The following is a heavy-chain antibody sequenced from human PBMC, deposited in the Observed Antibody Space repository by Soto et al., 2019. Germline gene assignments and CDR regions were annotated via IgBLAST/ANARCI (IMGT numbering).Heavy chain of an antibody. CDR3: ARVRKWELYYFDY. CDR1: GGSISSGGYY. CDR2: FYYSGST. D-gene: IGHD1-26*01. Sequence: SETLSLTCTVSGGSISSGGYYWSWIRQHPGKGLEWIGYFYYSGSTYYNPSLKNRLSISVDKSKNQFSLKLSSVTAADTAVYYCARVRKWELYYFDYWGQGTLVTVSS. V-gene: IGHV4-31*03. J-gene: IGHJ4*02.